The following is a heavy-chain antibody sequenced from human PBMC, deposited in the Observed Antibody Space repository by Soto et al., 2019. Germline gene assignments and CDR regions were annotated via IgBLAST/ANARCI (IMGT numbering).Heavy chain of an antibody. J-gene: IGHJ5*02. V-gene: IGHV4-39*01. Sequence: SETLSLTCTVSGGSISSSSYYWGWIRQPPGKGLEWIGSIYYSGSTYYNPSLKSRVTISVDTSKNQFSLKLSSVTAADTAVYYCARLSGYDYGRWFDPWGQGTLVTVSS. CDR1: GGSISSSSYY. CDR3: ARLSGYDYGRWFDP. CDR2: IYYSGST. D-gene: IGHD5-12*01.